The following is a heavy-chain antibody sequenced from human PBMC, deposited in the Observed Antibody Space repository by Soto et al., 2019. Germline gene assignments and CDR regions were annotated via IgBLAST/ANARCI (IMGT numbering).Heavy chain of an antibody. CDR3: AKRELRPQYYFDY. D-gene: IGHD1-26*01. CDR2: ISGSGGST. CDR1: GFTFSSYA. J-gene: IGHJ4*02. V-gene: IGHV3-23*01. Sequence: GGSLRLSCAASGFTFSSYAMSWVRQAPGKGLEWVSAISGSGGSTYYADSVKGRFTISRDNSKSTLYLQMNSLRAEDTAVYYCAKRELRPQYYFDYWGQGTLVTVSS.